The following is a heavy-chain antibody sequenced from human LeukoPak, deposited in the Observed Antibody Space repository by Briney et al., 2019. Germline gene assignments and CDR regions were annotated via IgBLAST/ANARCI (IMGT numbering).Heavy chain of an antibody. V-gene: IGHV3-23*01. CDR1: GFTFRRFG. CDR2: ISRSGGST. Sequence: PGGSLRLSCTASGFTFRRFGMSWVRQTPGKGLEWVSGISRSGGSTYYADSVKGRFTISRDNSKNTLYLQMNSLRAEDTAVYYCAKGVVVAPDVTPFDYWGQGTLVTVSS. CDR3: AKGVVVAPDVTPFDY. D-gene: IGHD2-2*01. J-gene: IGHJ4*02.